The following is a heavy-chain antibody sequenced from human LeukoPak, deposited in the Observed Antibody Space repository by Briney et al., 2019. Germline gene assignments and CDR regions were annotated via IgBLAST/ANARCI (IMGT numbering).Heavy chain of an antibody. Sequence: GGSLRLSCVASGFTFGKYWMSWVRQAPGKGLEWVANIKLDGSEKNYVDSVKGRFTISRDNTKNSLYLQMNSLRAEDTAVYYCAKALYGGHDYWGQGTLVTVSS. CDR1: GFTFGKYW. CDR3: AKALYGGHDY. D-gene: IGHD4-23*01. CDR2: IKLDGSEK. V-gene: IGHV3-7*03. J-gene: IGHJ4*02.